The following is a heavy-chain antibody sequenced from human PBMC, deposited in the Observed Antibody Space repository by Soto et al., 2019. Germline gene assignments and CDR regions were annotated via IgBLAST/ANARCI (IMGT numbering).Heavy chain of an antibody. CDR2: IYSGGST. CDR1: GVTVPSNY. Sequence: WGSLRLSWSPSGVTVPSNYRSRGRHAPGKGLEWVSVIYSGGSTYYAVSVKGRFTIARHNSKITLYLQMNSLRAEDTAVYYCAREVGQQHQRSWFEPLGQGTLVTVSS. CDR3: AREVGQQHQRSWFEP. D-gene: IGHD6-13*01. V-gene: IGHV3-53*04. J-gene: IGHJ5*02.